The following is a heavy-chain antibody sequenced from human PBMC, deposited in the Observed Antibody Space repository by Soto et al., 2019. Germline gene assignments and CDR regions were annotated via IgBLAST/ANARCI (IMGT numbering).Heavy chain of an antibody. V-gene: IGHV3-23*01. CDR2: SSGSGGST. D-gene: IGHD1-7*01. J-gene: IGHJ5*02. Sequence: EVQLLESGGGLVQPGGSLRLSCAASGFTFSSYAMSWVRQAPGKGLEWVSASSGSGGSTYYADSVKGRFTISRDNSKNTLYLQMNSLRAEDVAVYYCAKEAELAGTMRLGWFDPWGQGTLISVSS. CDR1: GFTFSSYA. CDR3: AKEAELAGTMRLGWFDP.